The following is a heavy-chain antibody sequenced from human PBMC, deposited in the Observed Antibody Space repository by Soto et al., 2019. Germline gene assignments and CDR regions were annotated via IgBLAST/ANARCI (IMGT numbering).Heavy chain of an antibody. D-gene: IGHD6-6*01. J-gene: IGHJ6*02. V-gene: IGHV4-59*08. Sequence: PSETLSLTCTVSGGTITYYYWSWIRQAPGKGLEWLGYIFDGGSANYNPSLKSRVSFSLDKSQNQLSLKLTSVTGADTAIYYCARQSPDPSSGLDVWGQGTTVTVSS. CDR1: GGTITYYY. CDR3: ARQSPDPSSGLDV. CDR2: IFDGGSA.